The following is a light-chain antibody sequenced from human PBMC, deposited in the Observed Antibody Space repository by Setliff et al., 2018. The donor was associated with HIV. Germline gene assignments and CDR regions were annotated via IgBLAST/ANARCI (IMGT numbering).Light chain of an antibody. V-gene: IGLV2-14*01. CDR2: EVI. CDR3: SSYTNSGTL. CDR1: SSDIGANNY. Sequence: QSALTQPASVSGSPGQSITISRTGTSSDIGANNYVSWYQQHPDTAPKLILYEVIKRPSGISNRFSGSKSGNTASLTISGLQAEDEADYYCSSYTNSGTLIGGGTKVTVL. J-gene: IGLJ2*01.